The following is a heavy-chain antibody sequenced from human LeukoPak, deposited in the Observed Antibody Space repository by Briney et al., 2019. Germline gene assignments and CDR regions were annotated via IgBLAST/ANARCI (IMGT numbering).Heavy chain of an antibody. CDR2: FDPEDGET. Sequence: GASVKVSCKVSGYTLTELSMHWVRQAPGKGLEWMGGFDPEDGETIYAQKFQGRATITADESTTTAYMDLSSLRSEDTAIYYCARSMVQLAVTDGFHIWGQGTTVTVSS. CDR3: ARSMVQLAVTDGFHI. V-gene: IGHV1-24*01. CDR1: GYTLTELS. D-gene: IGHD3-10*01. J-gene: IGHJ3*02.